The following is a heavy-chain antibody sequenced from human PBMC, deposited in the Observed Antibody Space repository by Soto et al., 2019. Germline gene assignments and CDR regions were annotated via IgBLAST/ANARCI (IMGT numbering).Heavy chain of an antibody. J-gene: IGHJ6*02. CDR2: IIPIFGTA. Sequence: QVPLVQSGAEVKKPGSSVKVSCKASGGTFSSYAISWVRQAPGQGLEWMGGIIPIFGTANYAQKFQGRVTITADESTSTAYMELSSLRSEDTAVYYCARDQGNTQKGFYYYGMDVWGQGTTVTVSS. CDR1: GGTFSSYA. V-gene: IGHV1-69*01. CDR3: ARDQGNTQKGFYYYGMDV.